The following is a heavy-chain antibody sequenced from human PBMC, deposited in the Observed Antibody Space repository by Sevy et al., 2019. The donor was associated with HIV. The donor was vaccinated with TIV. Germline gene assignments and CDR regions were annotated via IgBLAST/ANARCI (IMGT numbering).Heavy chain of an antibody. J-gene: IGHJ3*02. V-gene: IGHV3-49*03. CDR1: GFTFGDYA. Sequence: GESLKISCTSSGFTFGDYAMSWFRQAPGKGLEWVGFIRSKAYGGTTEYAASVKGRFTISRDDSKSIAYLQMNSLKTEDTAVYYCTREGKGIAVAGTSYAFDILGQGTMVTVSS. D-gene: IGHD6-19*01. CDR2: IRSKAYGGTT. CDR3: TREGKGIAVAGTSYAFDI.